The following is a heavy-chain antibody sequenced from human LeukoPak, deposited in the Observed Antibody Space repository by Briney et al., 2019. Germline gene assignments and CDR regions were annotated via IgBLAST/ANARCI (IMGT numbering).Heavy chain of an antibody. Sequence: ASVKVSCKASGYTFTGYYMHWVRQAPGQGLEWMGWINPNSGGTNYAQKFQGRVTMTRDTSISTAYMELSRLRSDDTAVYYCARVCCSHHPDTYYYMDVWGKGTTVTVSS. V-gene: IGHV1-2*02. D-gene: IGHD1-14*01. CDR3: ARVCCSHHPDTYYYMDV. CDR2: INPNSGGT. J-gene: IGHJ6*03. CDR1: GYTFTGYY.